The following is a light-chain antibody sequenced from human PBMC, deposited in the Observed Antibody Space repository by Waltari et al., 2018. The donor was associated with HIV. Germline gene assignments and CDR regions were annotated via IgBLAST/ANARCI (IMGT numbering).Light chain of an antibody. CDR1: SSDVGSYNL. CDR3: CSYAGSSTLI. V-gene: IGLV2-23*02. CDR2: EVS. J-gene: IGLJ2*01. Sequence: QSALTPPASASGSPGQSITISCTRTSSDVGSYNLVSWYQQHPGKVPKLIIYEVSNRPSGVSYRFSGSKSGDTASLTISGLQAEDEADYYCCSYAGSSTLIFGGGTKLTVL.